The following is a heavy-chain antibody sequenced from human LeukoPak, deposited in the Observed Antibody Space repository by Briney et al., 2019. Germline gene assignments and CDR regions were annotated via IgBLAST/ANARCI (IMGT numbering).Heavy chain of an antibody. Sequence: PGGSLRLSCAASGFTFSTYAMSWVRQAPGKGLEWVSAISGSGGSTYYADSVKGRFTISRDNSKNTLYLQMDSLRAEDTAVYYCAKDRVRPRGGVGAVFDYWGQGTLVTVSS. CDR1: GFTFSTYA. J-gene: IGHJ4*02. V-gene: IGHV3-23*01. D-gene: IGHD1-26*01. CDR2: ISGSGGST. CDR3: AKDRVRPRGGVGAVFDY.